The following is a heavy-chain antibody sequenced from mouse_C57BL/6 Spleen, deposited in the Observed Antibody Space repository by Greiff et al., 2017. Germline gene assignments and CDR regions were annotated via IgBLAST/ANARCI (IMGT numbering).Heavy chain of an antibody. CDR2: IYPGDGDT. CDR3: ARGTTVVAKDY. V-gene: IGHV1-82*01. D-gene: IGHD1-1*01. J-gene: IGHJ2*01. CDR1: GYAFSSSG. Sequence: QVQLKQSGPELVKPGASVKISCKASGYAFSSSGMNWVKQRPGKGLEWIGRIYPGDGDTNYNGKFKGKATLTADKSSSTAYMQLSSLTSEDSAVYFCARGTTVVAKDYWGQGTTLTVSS.